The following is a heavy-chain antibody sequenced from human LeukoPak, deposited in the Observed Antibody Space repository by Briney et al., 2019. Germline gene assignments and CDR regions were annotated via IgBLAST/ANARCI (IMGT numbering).Heavy chain of an antibody. J-gene: IGHJ4*02. CDR3: AKKRVAVAGTHYFDY. Sequence: GGSLRLSCAASGFTFSSYAMSWVRQAPGKGLEWVSAISDSGGSTYYADSVKGRFTISRDNSKNTLYLQMNSLRAEDTAVYYCAKKRVAVAGTHYFDYWGQGTLVTVSS. CDR2: ISDSGGST. V-gene: IGHV3-23*01. CDR1: GFTFSSYA. D-gene: IGHD6-19*01.